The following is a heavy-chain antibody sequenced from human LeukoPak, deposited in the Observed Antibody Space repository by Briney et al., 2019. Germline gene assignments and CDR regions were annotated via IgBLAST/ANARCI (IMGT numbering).Heavy chain of an antibody. CDR2: IIPILGIA. D-gene: IGHD3-22*01. V-gene: IGHV1-69*04. CDR1: GGTFSSYA. Sequence: GASVKVSCKASGGTFSSYAISWVRQAPGQGLEWMGRIIPILGIANYAQKFQGRVTITADKSTSTAYMELSSLRSEDTAVYYCARSEDSSGYYFAYWGQGTLVTVSS. CDR3: ARSEDSSGYYFAY. J-gene: IGHJ4*02.